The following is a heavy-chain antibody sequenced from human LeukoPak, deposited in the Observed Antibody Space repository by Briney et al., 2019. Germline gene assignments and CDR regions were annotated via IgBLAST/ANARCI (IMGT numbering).Heavy chain of an antibody. J-gene: IGHJ4*02. CDR1: GFTFSSYW. CDR3: ARRDSGSYYSTLIGY. CDR2: IKQDGSEK. V-gene: IGHV3-7*01. D-gene: IGHD1-26*01. Sequence: GGSLRLSCAAPGFTFSSYWMSWVRQAPGKGLEWVANIKQDGSEKYYVDSVKGRFTISRDNAKNSLYLQMNSLRAEDTAVYYCARRDSGSYYSTLIGYWGQGTLVTVSS.